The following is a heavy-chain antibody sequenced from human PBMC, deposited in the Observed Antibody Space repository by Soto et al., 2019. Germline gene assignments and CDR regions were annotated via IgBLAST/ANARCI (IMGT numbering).Heavy chain of an antibody. CDR3: ARGVGELLRDAFDI. CDR1: GFTFSSYA. V-gene: IGHV3-30-3*01. CDR2: ISYDGSNK. D-gene: IGHD1-26*01. J-gene: IGHJ3*02. Sequence: QVQLVESGGGVVQPGRSLRLSCAASGFTFSSYAMHWVRQAPGKGLEWVAVISYDGSNKYYADSVKGRFTISRDNSKNTLYLQMNSLRAEDTAVYYCARGVGELLRDAFDIWGQGTMVTVSS.